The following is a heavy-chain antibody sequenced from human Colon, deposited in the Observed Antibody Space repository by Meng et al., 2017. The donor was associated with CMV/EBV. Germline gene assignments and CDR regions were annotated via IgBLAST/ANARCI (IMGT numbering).Heavy chain of an antibody. CDR1: GYTFTGYY. CDR3: ARDPEDIVASYYYYVMDV. D-gene: IGHD2-15*01. Sequence: ASVKVSCKASGYTFTGYYIHWVRQAPGQGLEWMGWINPNSGGTHYAQKFQGRVAMTRDTSISTAYMELSRLRSDDTAVYYCARDPEDIVASYYYYVMDVWGQGTTVTVSS. V-gene: IGHV1-2*02. CDR2: INPNSGGT. J-gene: IGHJ6*02.